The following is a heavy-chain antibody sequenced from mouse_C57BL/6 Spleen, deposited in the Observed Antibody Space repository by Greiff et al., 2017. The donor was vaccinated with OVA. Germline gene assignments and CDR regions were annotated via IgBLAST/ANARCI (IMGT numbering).Heavy chain of an antibody. CDR2: INPNNGGT. Sequence: VQLQQSGPELVKPGASVKIPCKASGYTFTDYNMDWVKQSHGKSLEWIGDINPNNGGTIYNQKFKGKATLTVDKSSSTAYMELRSLTSEDTAGYYCARGSPTITTVVATDAMDYWGQGTSVTVSS. J-gene: IGHJ4*01. D-gene: IGHD1-1*01. CDR1: GYTFTDYN. V-gene: IGHV1-18*01. CDR3: ARGSPTITTVVATDAMDY.